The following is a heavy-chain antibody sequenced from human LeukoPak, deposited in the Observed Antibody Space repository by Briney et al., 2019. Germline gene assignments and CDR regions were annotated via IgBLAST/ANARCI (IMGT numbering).Heavy chain of an antibody. Sequence: GGSLRLSCAASGFTSSSYSMNWVRQAPGKGLEWVSSISSSSSYIYYADSVKGRFTISRDNAKNSLYLQMNSLRAEDTAVYYCARYSGSYEVNYYYYYGMDVWGQGTTVTVSS. CDR1: GFTSSSYS. CDR3: ARYSGSYEVNYYYYYGMDV. V-gene: IGHV3-21*04. J-gene: IGHJ6*02. D-gene: IGHD1-26*01. CDR2: ISSSSSYI.